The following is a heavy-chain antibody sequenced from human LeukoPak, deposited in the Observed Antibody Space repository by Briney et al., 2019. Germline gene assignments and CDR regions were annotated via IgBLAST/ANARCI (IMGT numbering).Heavy chain of an antibody. V-gene: IGHV3-30*18. Sequence: QPGRSLRPSCAASGFTFSSYGMHWVRQAPGKGLEWVAVISYDGSNKYYADSVKGRFTITRDNSKNTLYLQMNSLRAEDTAVYYCAKDRGKYQLLVEFDYWGQGTLVTVSS. J-gene: IGHJ4*02. CDR3: AKDRGKYQLLVEFDY. D-gene: IGHD2-2*01. CDR2: ISYDGSNK. CDR1: GFTFSSYG.